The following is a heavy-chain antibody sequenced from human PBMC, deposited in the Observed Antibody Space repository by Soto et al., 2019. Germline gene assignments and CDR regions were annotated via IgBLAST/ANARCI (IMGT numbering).Heavy chain of an antibody. J-gene: IGHJ6*02. Sequence: GGSLRLSCAASGFTFSNYWMHWVRQAPGMGLEWVSVIYDNGTTYYADSVKGRFTISRDTSTNTLSLQMDSLRAEDTAVYYCVRPLPSGRNYGLDVWGQGTTVTVSS. D-gene: IGHD3-10*01. CDR3: VRPLPSGRNYGLDV. CDR1: GFTFSNYW. CDR2: IYDNGTT. V-gene: IGHV3-53*01.